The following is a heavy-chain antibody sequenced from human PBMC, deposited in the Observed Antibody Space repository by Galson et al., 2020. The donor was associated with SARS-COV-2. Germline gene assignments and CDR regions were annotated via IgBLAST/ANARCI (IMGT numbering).Heavy chain of an antibody. CDR3: TTVYGDGVVTYGQYHYYYYGMDV. CDR2: IKSKTDGGTT. Sequence: GGSLRLSCAASGFTFSNAWMSWVRQAPGKGLEWVGRIKSKTDGGTTDYAAPVKGRFTISRDDSKNTLYLQMNSLKTEDTAVYYCTTVYGDGVVTYGQYHYYYYGMDVWGQGTTVTVSS. J-gene: IGHJ6*02. CDR1: GFTFSNAW. D-gene: IGHD3-3*01. V-gene: IGHV3-15*01.